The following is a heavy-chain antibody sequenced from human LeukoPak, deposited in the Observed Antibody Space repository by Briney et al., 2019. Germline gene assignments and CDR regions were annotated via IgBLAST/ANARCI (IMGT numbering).Heavy chain of an antibody. V-gene: IGHV4-61*02. CDR3: ARYRLGWFDP. D-gene: IGHD6-25*01. CDR1: GGSISSSDYF. CDR2: INSRGST. Sequence: SETLSLTCTASGGSISSSDYFWSWIRQPAGKGLEWIGRINSRGSTNYNPSLKSRVTLSVDTSKNQFSLKLTSVTLADTAVYYCARYRLGWFDPWGQGTLVTVSS. J-gene: IGHJ5*02.